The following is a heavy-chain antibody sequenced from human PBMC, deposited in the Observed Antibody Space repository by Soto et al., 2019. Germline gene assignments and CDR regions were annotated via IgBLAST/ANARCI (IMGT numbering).Heavy chain of an antibody. CDR2: IFYTGST. CDR1: GGSISTDY. CDR3: ARVGANGPFDY. J-gene: IGHJ4*02. D-gene: IGHD3-10*01. Sequence: SETLSLTCTVSGGSISTDYWSWLRQPPGKGLEWIDHIFYTGSTNYNPSLKSRVTISLDMSKSQFSLKLTSVTAADTAVYYCARVGANGPFDYWGQGTRVTVSS. V-gene: IGHV4-59*01.